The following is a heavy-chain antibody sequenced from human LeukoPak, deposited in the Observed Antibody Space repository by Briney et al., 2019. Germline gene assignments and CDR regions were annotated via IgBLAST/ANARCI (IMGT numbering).Heavy chain of an antibody. D-gene: IGHD2-2*01. CDR2: ISAYNGNT. V-gene: IGHV1-18*04. CDR1: GYTFTSYG. J-gene: IGHJ4*02. CDR3: ASDRCSSTSCYFDY. Sequence: ASVKVSCKASGYTFTSYGISWVRQAPGQGLEWMGWISAYNGNTNYAQKLQGRVTMTTDTSTSTAYMELRSLRSDDTAVYYCASDRCSSTSCYFDYWGQGTLVTVSS.